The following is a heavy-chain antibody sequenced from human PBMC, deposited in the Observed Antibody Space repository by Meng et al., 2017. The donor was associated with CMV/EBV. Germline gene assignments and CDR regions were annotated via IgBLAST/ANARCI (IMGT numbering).Heavy chain of an antibody. J-gene: IGHJ4*02. V-gene: IGHV3-66*02. CDR1: GFTVSSHY. D-gene: IGHD3-3*01. Sequence: GESLKISCAASGFTVSSHYMSWVRQAPGKGLEWVSVIYSGGSTYYADSVKGRFTISRDNSKNTLYLQMNSLRAEDTAVYYCARDGTYYDFWSGRAFGYWGQGTLVTVSS. CDR2: IYSGGST. CDR3: ARDGTYYDFWSGRAFGY.